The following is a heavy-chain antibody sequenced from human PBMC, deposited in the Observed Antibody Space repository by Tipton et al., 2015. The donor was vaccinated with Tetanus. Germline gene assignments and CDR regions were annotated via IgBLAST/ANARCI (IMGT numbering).Heavy chain of an antibody. J-gene: IGHJ4*02. D-gene: IGHD6-6*01. CDR1: GYIFNDYW. Sequence: QLVQSGGEVKKPGESLKISCKGSGYIFNDYWIGWVRQMPGKGLEWMGIIYPGDSDTRYSPSFQGQVTISVDKSISTAYLQWSSLKASDTSMYFCARMYSTSSPFDHWGQGTLVAVSS. V-gene: IGHV5-51*01. CDR2: IYPGDSDT. CDR3: ARMYSTSSPFDH.